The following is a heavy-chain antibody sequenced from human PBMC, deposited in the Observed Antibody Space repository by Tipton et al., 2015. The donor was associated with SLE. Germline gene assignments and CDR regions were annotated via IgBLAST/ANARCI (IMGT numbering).Heavy chain of an antibody. D-gene: IGHD2-15*01. CDR1: GYTFTSYG. Sequence: QSRPEVKKPGASVKVSCKASGYTFTSYGISWVRQAPGQGLEWMGWISAYNGNTNYAQKLQGRVTMTTDTSTSTAYMELRSLRSDDTAVYYCARASYCSGGSCYPHYFDYWGQGTLVTVSS. CDR3: ARASYCSGGSCYPHYFDY. J-gene: IGHJ4*02. CDR2: ISAYNGNT. V-gene: IGHV1-18*01.